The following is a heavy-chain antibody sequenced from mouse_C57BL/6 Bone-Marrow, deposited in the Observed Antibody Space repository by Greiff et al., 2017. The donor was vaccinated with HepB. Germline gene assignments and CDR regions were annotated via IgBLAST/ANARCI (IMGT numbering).Heavy chain of an antibody. J-gene: IGHJ1*03. CDR2: ISDGGSYT. CDR1: GFTFSSYA. CDR3: ARDLTTVVARYFDV. V-gene: IGHV5-4*01. D-gene: IGHD1-1*01. Sequence: EVNLVESGGGLVKPGGSLKLSCAASGFTFSSYAMSWVRQTPEKRLEWVATISDGGSYTYYPDNVKGRFTISRDNAKNNLYLQMSHLKSEDTAMYYCARDLTTVVARYFDVWGTGTTVTVSS.